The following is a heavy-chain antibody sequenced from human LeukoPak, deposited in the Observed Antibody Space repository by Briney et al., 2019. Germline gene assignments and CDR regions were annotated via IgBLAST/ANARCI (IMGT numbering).Heavy chain of an antibody. Sequence: ASVKVSCKVSGYTLTELSMHWVRQAPGKGLEWMGGFDPEDGETTYAQKLQGRVTMTEDTSTDIAYMELSSLRSEDTAVYYCARDSPRYYYDSSGCYGPPVWGQGTLVTVSS. J-gene: IGHJ4*02. CDR3: ARDSPRYYYDSSGCYGPPV. V-gene: IGHV1-24*01. D-gene: IGHD3-22*01. CDR1: GYTLTELS. CDR2: FDPEDGET.